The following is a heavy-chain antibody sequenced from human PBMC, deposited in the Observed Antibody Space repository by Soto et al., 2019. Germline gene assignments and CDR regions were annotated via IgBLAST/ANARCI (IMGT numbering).Heavy chain of an antibody. D-gene: IGHD6-19*01. V-gene: IGHV3-53*01. CDR3: VQTTGWPGFDF. CDR2: IYGGGTT. J-gene: IGHJ4*02. CDR1: GFAVSSKY. Sequence: EVQLVESGGGLIQPGGSPRLSCAASGFAVSSKYRTWVRQAPGKGLEWVSVIYGGGTTYYADSVKGRFTISRDTSKNTLYLQMNSLRAEDTAVYYCVQTTGWPGFDFWGQGTLVTVSS.